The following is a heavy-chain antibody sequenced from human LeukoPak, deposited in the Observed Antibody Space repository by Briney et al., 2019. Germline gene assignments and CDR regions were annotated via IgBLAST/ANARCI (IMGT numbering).Heavy chain of an antibody. CDR3: ASSGGYDPYGMDV. CDR2: IYYSGST. D-gene: IGHD5-12*01. Sequence: PSETLSLTCTVSGGSISSYYWSWIRQPPGKGLEWIGYIYYSGSTNYNPSLKSRVTISVDTSKNQFSLKLSSVTAADTAVYYCASSGGYDPYGMDVWGQGTTVTVSS. V-gene: IGHV4-59*01. CDR1: GGSISSYY. J-gene: IGHJ6*02.